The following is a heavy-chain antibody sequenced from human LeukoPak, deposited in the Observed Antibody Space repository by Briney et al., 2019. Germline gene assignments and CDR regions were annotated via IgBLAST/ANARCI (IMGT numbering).Heavy chain of an antibody. V-gene: IGHV4-59*01. D-gene: IGHD3-10*01. CDR1: GGSISSYY. Sequence: PSETLSLTCTVSGGSISSYYWSWIRQSPGKGLECVGYIHYTGSTNYNPSLKSRVTISVETSKNQFSLKLKSVTAADTAVYYCARGGYYGSGNDFRFDPWGQGTLVTVSS. CDR2: IHYTGST. CDR3: ARGGYYGSGNDFRFDP. J-gene: IGHJ5*02.